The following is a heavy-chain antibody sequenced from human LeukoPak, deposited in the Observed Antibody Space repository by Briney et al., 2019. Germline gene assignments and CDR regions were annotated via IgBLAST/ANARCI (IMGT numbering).Heavy chain of an antibody. D-gene: IGHD6-19*01. V-gene: IGHV3-15*01. J-gene: IGHJ4*02. CDR2: IRSKTGGGTA. Sequence: PGGSLRLSCAASGFTFTNAWMSWVRQAPGKGLEWVGRIRSKTGGGTADYAAPVKGRFTISRDDSKNTLYLQMNSLKAEDTAVYYCTRYSSGWYWGQGTLVTVTS. CDR1: GFTFTNAW. CDR3: TRYSSGWY.